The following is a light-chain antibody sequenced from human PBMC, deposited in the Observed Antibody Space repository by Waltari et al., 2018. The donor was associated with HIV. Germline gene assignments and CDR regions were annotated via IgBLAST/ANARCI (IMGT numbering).Light chain of an antibody. CDR2: EVS. Sequence: QSALTQPPSASGSPGQSVTISCTGISSDAGDDNYVSWYQPSPGKAPKLIIYEVSKRPSGVPDRFSGSKSGNTASLTVSGLQADDEADYYCSSYAGSSTWVFGGGTKLTVL. V-gene: IGLV2-8*01. CDR3: SSYAGSSTWV. J-gene: IGLJ3*02. CDR1: SSDAGDDNY.